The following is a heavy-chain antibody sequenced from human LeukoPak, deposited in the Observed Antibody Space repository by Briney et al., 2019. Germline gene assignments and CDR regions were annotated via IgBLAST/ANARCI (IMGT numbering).Heavy chain of an antibody. CDR3: ARVTTDLRAVVDY. Sequence: RGSLRLSCAASGFTFSSYSMSWVRQAPGKWLEWVSSISSSSSYIYYADSVKGRFHIYRDNANNSLYLQMQRLRGEDTAVYYCARVTTDLRAVVDYWGQGTMVSVCS. J-gene: IGHJ4*02. CDR1: GFTFSSYS. V-gene: IGHV3-21*01. CDR2: ISSSSSYI. D-gene: IGHD1-14*01.